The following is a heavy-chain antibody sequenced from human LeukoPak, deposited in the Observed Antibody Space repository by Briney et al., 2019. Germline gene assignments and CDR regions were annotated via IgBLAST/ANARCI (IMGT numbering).Heavy chain of an antibody. V-gene: IGHV1-46*01. D-gene: IGHD2-2*01. J-gene: IGHJ4*02. CDR2: INPSGGSK. CDR3: ARDGPIGSKDY. Sequence: ASVKVSCKASGYTFTSYYMHWVGQAAGQGLEWMGIINPSGGSKSYPQKFQGRVTMTSDTSTSTVYMELSSLRSEDTAVYYCARDGPIGSKDYWGQGTLVTVSS. CDR1: GYTFTSYY.